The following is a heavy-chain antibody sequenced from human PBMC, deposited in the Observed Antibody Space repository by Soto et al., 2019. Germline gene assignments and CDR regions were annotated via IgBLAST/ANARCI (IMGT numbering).Heavy chain of an antibody. CDR1: GFTVSSNY. CDR2: IYSGGST. Sequence: EVQLVESGGGLVQPGGSLRLSCAASGFTVSSNYMSWVRQAPGMGLEWVSVIYSGGSTYYADSVKGRFTISRDNSKNTLYLQMNSLRAEDTAVYYCARGLYSGWHYFDYWGQGTLVTVSP. V-gene: IGHV3-66*01. CDR3: ARGLYSGWHYFDY. J-gene: IGHJ4*02. D-gene: IGHD5-12*01.